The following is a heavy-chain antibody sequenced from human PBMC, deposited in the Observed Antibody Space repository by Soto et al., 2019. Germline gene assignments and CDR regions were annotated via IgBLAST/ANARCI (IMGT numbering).Heavy chain of an antibody. Sequence: GGSLRLSCAASGFTFSSYCMHWVRQAPGKGLEWVAVIWYDGSNKYYADSVKGRFTISRDNSKNTLYLQMNSLRAEDTAVYYCAREKTSAFSQLTPTTYGMDVWGQGTTVTVSS. J-gene: IGHJ6*02. CDR2: IWYDGSNK. CDR3: AREKTSAFSQLTPTTYGMDV. V-gene: IGHV3-33*01. CDR1: GFTFSSYC. D-gene: IGHD1-1*01.